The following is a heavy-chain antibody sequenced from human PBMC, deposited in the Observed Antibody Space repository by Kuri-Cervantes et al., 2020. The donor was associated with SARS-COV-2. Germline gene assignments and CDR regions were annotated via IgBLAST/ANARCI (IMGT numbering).Heavy chain of an antibody. Sequence: SQTLSLTCAVYGGSFSGYYWSWIRQPPGKGLEWSGEINHSGSTNYNPSLKSRVTISVDTSKNQFSLKLSSVTAADTAVYYCARRRGYSGYVVRPSYIDYWGQGTLVTVSS. CDR3: ARRRGYSGYVVRPSYIDY. D-gene: IGHD5-12*01. J-gene: IGHJ4*02. CDR2: INHSGST. V-gene: IGHV4-34*01. CDR1: GGSFSGYY.